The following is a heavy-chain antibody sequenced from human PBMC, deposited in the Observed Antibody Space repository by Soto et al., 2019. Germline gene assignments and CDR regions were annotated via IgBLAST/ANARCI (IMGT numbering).Heavy chain of an antibody. CDR2: ISGNGGST. CDR3: AKGSFSDYSYYGMDV. J-gene: IGHJ6*02. D-gene: IGHD1-26*01. V-gene: IGHV3-23*01. CDR1: GFTFSSYA. Sequence: PGGSLRLSCAASGFTFSSYAMSWVRQAPGKGLEWVSAISGNGGSTYYADSVKGRFTISRDNSKNTLYLQMNSLRAEDTAVYYCAKGSFSDYSYYGMDVWGQGTTVTVSS.